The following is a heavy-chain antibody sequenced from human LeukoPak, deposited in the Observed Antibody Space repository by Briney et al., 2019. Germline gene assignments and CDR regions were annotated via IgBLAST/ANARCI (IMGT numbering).Heavy chain of an antibody. J-gene: IGHJ4*02. CDR2: ISWNSGSI. CDR1: GFTFDDYA. Sequence: GGSLRLSCAASGFTFDDYAMHWVRQAPGKGLEWVSGISWNSGSIVYADSVKGRFTISRDNAKNSLYLQMDSLRAEDTALYYCAKDILYSSGWYGFDYWGQGTLVTVSS. CDR3: AKDILYSSGWYGFDY. D-gene: IGHD6-19*01. V-gene: IGHV3-9*01.